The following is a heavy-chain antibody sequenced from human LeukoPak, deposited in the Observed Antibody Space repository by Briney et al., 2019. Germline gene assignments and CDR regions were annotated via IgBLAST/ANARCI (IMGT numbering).Heavy chain of an antibody. CDR1: GGTFSSYA. V-gene: IGHV1-69*06. Sequence: SVKVSCKASGGTFSSYAISWVRLTPGQGLEWLGGIIPVFGTTTYAQKFQAKVTMTADKSTNTAYLEISSLTSDDTAVYYCARCSPGDSSNFYAVLQYWGQGTQVTVST. CDR3: ARCSPGDSSNFYAVLQY. J-gene: IGHJ4*02. CDR2: IIPVFGTT. D-gene: IGHD3-22*01.